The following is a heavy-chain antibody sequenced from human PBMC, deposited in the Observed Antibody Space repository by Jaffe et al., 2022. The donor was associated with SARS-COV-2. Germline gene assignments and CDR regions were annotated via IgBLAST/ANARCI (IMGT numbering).Heavy chain of an antibody. Sequence: QVQLVESGGGVVQPGRSLRLSCAASGFTFSSYGMHWVRQAPGKGLEWVAVISYDGSNKYYADSVKGRFTISRDNSKNTLYLQMNSLRAEDTAVYYCAKDRIAAAGTGIPYYYYGMDVWGQGTTVTVSS. CDR3: AKDRIAAAGTGIPYYYYGMDV. CDR2: ISYDGSNK. J-gene: IGHJ6*02. CDR1: GFTFSSYG. V-gene: IGHV3-30*18. D-gene: IGHD6-13*01.